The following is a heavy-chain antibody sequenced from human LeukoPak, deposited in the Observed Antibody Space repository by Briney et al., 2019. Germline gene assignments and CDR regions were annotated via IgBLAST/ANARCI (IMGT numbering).Heavy chain of an antibody. CDR2: IIPIFGTA. V-gene: IGHV1-69*13. D-gene: IGHD6-19*01. Sequence: SVKVSCKASGYTFTGYYVHWVRQAPGQGLEWMGGIIPIFGTANYAQKFQGRVTISADESTSTAYMELRGLRSDDTAVYYCARSDGYSSGWYGGLYYYYGMDVWGQGTTVTVSS. J-gene: IGHJ6*02. CDR1: GYTFTGYY. CDR3: ARSDGYSSGWYGGLYYYYGMDV.